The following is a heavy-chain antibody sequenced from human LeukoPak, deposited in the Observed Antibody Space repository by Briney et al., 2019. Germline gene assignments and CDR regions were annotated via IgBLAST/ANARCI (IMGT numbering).Heavy chain of an antibody. D-gene: IGHD3-22*01. CDR2: IIPIFGTA. Sequence: SVKVSCKASGGTFSSYAISWVRQAPGQGLEWMGGIIPIFGTANYAQKFQGRVTITTDESMSTAYMELSSLGSEDTAVYYCARSVSAAYYYDSSGYWDSFDYWGQGTLVTVSS. CDR1: GGTFSSYA. V-gene: IGHV1-69*05. J-gene: IGHJ4*02. CDR3: ARSVSAAYYYDSSGYWDSFDY.